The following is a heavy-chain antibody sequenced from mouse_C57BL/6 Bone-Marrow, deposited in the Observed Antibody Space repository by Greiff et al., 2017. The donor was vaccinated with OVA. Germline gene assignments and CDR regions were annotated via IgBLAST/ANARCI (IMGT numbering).Heavy chain of an antibody. V-gene: IGHV1-72*01. CDR3: ARWGLRRCYAMDY. D-gene: IGHD2-4*01. J-gene: IGHJ4*01. CDR1: GSTFTSYW. CDR2: IDPNSGGT. Sequence: VQLKQPGAELVKPGASVKLSCKASGSTFTSYWMHWVKQRPGRGLEWIGRIDPNSGGTKSNEKFKSKATLTVDKPSSTAYMQLSSLTSEDSAVYYCARWGLRRCYAMDYWGQGTSVTVSS.